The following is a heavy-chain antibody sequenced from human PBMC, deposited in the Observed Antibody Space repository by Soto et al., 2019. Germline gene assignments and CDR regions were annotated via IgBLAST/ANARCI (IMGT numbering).Heavy chain of an antibody. CDR2: ISYDGSNK. CDR1: GFTFSSYG. CDR3: AKGAHYYDTPEYFQH. Sequence: GGSLRLSCAASGFTFSSYGMHWVRQAPGKGLEWVAVISYDGSNKYYADSVKGRFTISRDNSKNTLYLQMNSLRAEDTAVYYCAKGAHYYDTPEYFQHWGQGTLVTVSS. V-gene: IGHV3-30*18. D-gene: IGHD3-22*01. J-gene: IGHJ1*01.